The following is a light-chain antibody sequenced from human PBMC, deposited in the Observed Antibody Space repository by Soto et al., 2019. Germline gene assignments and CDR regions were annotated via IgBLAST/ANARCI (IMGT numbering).Light chain of an antibody. CDR1: SSNIGAGYD. J-gene: IGLJ2*01. CDR3: QSYASSLSGYVV. Sequence: QYVLTQPPSVSGAPGQRVTISCTGSSSNIGAGYDVHWYQQLPGTAPKLLIYGNSNRPSGVPDRFSGSKSGTSASLAITGLQAEDEADYYCQSYASSLSGYVVFGGGTKLTVL. V-gene: IGLV1-40*01. CDR2: GNS.